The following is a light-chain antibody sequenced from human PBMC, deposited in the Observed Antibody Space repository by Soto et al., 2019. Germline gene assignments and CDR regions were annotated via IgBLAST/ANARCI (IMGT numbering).Light chain of an antibody. CDR3: QEYNSALWT. CDR2: AGT. CDR1: QGISNY. J-gene: IGKJ1*01. Sequence: DIQMTQSPSSLSASVGDRVTITCRASQGISNYLAWYQQKPGKAPKLVIYAGTTLQSGVPSRFSGSGSGTDFTLTISSLQPEDVATFYCQEYNSALWTFGQGTKVEIK. V-gene: IGKV1-27*01.